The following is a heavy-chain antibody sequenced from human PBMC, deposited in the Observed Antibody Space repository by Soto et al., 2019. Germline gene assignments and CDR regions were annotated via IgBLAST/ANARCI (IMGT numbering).Heavy chain of an antibody. J-gene: IGHJ3*02. CDR2: ISSSGSTI. D-gene: IGHD6-13*01. V-gene: IGHV3-48*03. CDR1: GFTFSSYE. CDR3: ASFYSNDAFDI. Sequence: PGGSLRLSCAASGFTFSSYEMNWVRQAPGKGLEWVSYISSSGSTIYHADSVKGRFAISRDNAKNSLYLQMNSLRAEDTAVYYCASFYSNDAFDIWGQGTMVTVSS.